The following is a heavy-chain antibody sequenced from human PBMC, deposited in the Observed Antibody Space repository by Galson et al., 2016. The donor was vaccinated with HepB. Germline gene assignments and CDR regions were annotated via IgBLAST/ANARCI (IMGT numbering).Heavy chain of an antibody. Sequence: PALVKPTQTLTLTCTFSGFSLSTSGVGVSWIRQPPGKALEWLALIDWDDAEYYSTSLKPRLTSSKDTSKNQVSLTMTNMYPVDTATYYCVRAQEVKGVGVQYDFDYWGQGTLVPVSS. CDR1: GFSLSTSGVG. CDR2: IDWDDAE. V-gene: IGHV2-70*01. D-gene: IGHD2-21*01. J-gene: IGHJ4*02. CDR3: VRAQEVKGVGVQYDFDY.